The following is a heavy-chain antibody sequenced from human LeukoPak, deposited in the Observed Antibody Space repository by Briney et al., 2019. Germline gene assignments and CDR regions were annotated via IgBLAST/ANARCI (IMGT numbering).Heavy chain of an antibody. J-gene: IGHJ6*03. V-gene: IGHV3-23*01. CDR3: AKIEDYYYYMDV. CDR1: GFTFSSYA. Sequence: GGSLRLSCAASGFTFSSYAMSWVRQAPGKGLEWVSTISGSGGSTNYADSVKGRFTISRDNSKNTLYLQMNSLRAEDTAVYYCAKIEDYYYYMDVWGKGTTVTVSS. CDR2: ISGSGGST.